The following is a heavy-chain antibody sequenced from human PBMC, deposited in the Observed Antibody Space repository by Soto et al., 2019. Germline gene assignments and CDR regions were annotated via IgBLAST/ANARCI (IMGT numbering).Heavy chain of an antibody. V-gene: IGHV3-23*01. CDR3: AKDRNSNAVLDYFDY. CDR1: GFTFRNYA. CDR2: VSASGATT. Sequence: EEKLLESGGGLVQPGGSLRLSCTASGFTFRNYAMSWVRQAPGKGLEWVSSVSASGATTNYADSVKGRFTVSRDNFKNTLYLQINSLRADDTAVYYCAKDRNSNAVLDYFDYWGQGTLVTVSS. D-gene: IGHD3-3*01. J-gene: IGHJ4*02.